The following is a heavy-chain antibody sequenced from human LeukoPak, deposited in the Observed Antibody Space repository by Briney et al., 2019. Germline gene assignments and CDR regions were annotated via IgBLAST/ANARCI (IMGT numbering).Heavy chain of an antibody. D-gene: IGHD3-9*01. J-gene: IGHJ3*02. CDR3: AKAGYYDILTGYYVDAFDI. CDR2: ISDSGGST. Sequence: PGGSLRLSCAASGFTVSSNYMSWVRQAPGKGLEWVSTISDSGGSTYYADSVKGRFTLSRDNSKNTLYLQMNSLRAEDTAVYYCAKAGYYDILTGYYVDAFDIWGQGTMVTVSS. CDR1: GFTVSSNY. V-gene: IGHV3-23*01.